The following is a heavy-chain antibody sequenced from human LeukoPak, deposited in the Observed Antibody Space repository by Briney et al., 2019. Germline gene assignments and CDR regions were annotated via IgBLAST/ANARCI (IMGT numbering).Heavy chain of an antibody. J-gene: IGHJ4*02. D-gene: IGHD3-3*01. CDR1: GFTFSGYG. Sequence: GGSLRLSCAASGFTFSGYGMHWVRQAPGKGLEWVAVISYDGSNKYCADSVKGRFTISRDNSKNTLYLQMNSLRAEDTAVYYCAKDHYDFWSGYYGGPLGYFDYWGQGTLVTVSS. CDR2: ISYDGSNK. V-gene: IGHV3-30*18. CDR3: AKDHYDFWSGYYGGPLGYFDY.